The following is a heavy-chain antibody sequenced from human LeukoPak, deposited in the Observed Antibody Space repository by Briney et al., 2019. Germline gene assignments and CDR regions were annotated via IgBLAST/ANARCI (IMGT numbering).Heavy chain of an antibody. V-gene: IGHV3-7*01. D-gene: IGHD6-13*01. CDR2: IKQDGSEK. J-gene: IGHJ6*03. CDR3: ARDRGYSSSWYSYYYYYMDV. Sequence: GGSLRLSCAASGFTFSSYWMSWVRQAPGKGLEWVANIKQDGSEKYYVDSVKGRFTISRDNAKNSLYLQMNSLRAEDTAVYYCARDRGYSSSWYSYYYYYMDVWGKGTTVTVSS. CDR1: GFTFSSYW.